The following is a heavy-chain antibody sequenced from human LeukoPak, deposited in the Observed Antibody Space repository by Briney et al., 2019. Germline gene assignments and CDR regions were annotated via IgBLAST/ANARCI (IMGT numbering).Heavy chain of an antibody. CDR2: MNPNSGNT. CDR3: ARGGAAAE. D-gene: IGHD6-13*01. CDR1: GYTFTGYY. V-gene: IGHV1-8*02. J-gene: IGHJ4*02. Sequence: ASVKVSCKASGYTFTGYYMHWVRQAPGQGLEWMGWMNPNSGNTGYAQKFQGRVTMTRNTSISTAYMELSSLRSEDTAVYYCARGGAAAEWGQGTLVTVSS.